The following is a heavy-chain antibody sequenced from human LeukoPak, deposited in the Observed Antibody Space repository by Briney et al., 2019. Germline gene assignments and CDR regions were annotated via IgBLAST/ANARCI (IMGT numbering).Heavy chain of an antibody. Sequence: GGSLRLSCAASGFTFSDYYMSWIRQAPGKGLEWVSSISSSSSYIYYADSVKGRFTISRDNAKNSLYLQMNSLRAEDTAVYYCARDAGSYYYFDYWGQGTLVTVSS. D-gene: IGHD1-26*01. CDR3: ARDAGSYYYFDY. J-gene: IGHJ4*02. V-gene: IGHV3-11*06. CDR2: ISSSSSYI. CDR1: GFTFSDYY.